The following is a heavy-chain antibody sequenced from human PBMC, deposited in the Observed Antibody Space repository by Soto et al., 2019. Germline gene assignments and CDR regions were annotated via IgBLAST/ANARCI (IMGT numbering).Heavy chain of an antibody. CDR2: ISSSSSTI. D-gene: IGHD3-9*01. CDR3: ARDILVTGYYGMDV. J-gene: IGHJ6*02. V-gene: IGHV3-48*02. Sequence: EVQLVESGGGLVQPGGSLRLSCTASGFTFSSYSVNWVRQAPGRGLEWVSHISSSSSTIYYADSVKGRFTISRDNAKKSLYLQMNSLRDEDTAVYYCARDILVTGYYGMDVWGQGTTVTVSS. CDR1: GFTFSSYS.